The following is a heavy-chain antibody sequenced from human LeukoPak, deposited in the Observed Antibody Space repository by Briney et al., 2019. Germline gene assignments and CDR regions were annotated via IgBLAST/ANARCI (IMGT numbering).Heavy chain of an antibody. CDR3: ARAGYSSSSISSLVDY. Sequence: ASVKVSCKASGYTFTSYYMHWVRQAPGQGLEWMGMINPSGGSTSYAQKFQGRVTMTRDMSTSTVYMELSSLRSEDTAVYYCARAGYSSSSISSLVDYWGQGTLVTVSS. CDR2: INPSGGST. V-gene: IGHV1-46*01. D-gene: IGHD6-6*01. CDR1: GYTFTSYY. J-gene: IGHJ4*02.